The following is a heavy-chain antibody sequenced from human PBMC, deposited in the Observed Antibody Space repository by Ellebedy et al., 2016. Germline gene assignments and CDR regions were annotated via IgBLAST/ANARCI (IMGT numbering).Heavy chain of an antibody. CDR3: ARDGYSYGYSHFDY. Sequence: SETLSLTXAVYGGSFSGYYWSWIRQPPGKGLEWIGEINHSGSTNYNPSLKSRVTISVDTSKNQFSLKLSSVTAADTAVYYCARDGYSYGYSHFDYWGQGTLVTVSS. D-gene: IGHD5-18*01. V-gene: IGHV4-34*01. CDR1: GGSFSGYY. J-gene: IGHJ4*02. CDR2: INHSGST.